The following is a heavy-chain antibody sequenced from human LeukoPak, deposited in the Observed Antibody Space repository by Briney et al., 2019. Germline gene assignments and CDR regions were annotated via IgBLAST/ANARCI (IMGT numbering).Heavy chain of an antibody. Sequence: GESLKISCKGSGYSFTSYWIGRVRQMPRKGLEWIGIIYPGDSDTRYSPSFQGQVTISADKSISTAYLQWSSLKASDTAIFFQAEDGIRDFDWLSSHADYFDYWGQGTLVTVSS. J-gene: IGHJ4*02. CDR2: IYPGDSDT. CDR3: AEDGIRDFDWLSSHADYFDY. D-gene: IGHD3-9*01. V-gene: IGHV5-51*01. CDR1: GYSFTSYW.